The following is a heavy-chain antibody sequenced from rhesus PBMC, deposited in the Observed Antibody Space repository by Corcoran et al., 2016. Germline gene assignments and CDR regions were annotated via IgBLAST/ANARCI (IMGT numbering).Heavy chain of an antibody. Sequence: QLQLQESGPGLVKPSETLFLTCAVSGYSISSGYGWSWIRQPPGKGLEWIGYISYSRSTSYNPALKCRVTFSRDTSKNQFSLKLSSVTAADTAVYYCARDGDYYSGRPLGALDSWGQGVVVTISS. CDR3: ARDGDYYSGRPLGALDS. CDR2: ISYSRST. V-gene: IGHV4-122*02. CDR1: GYSISSGYG. J-gene: IGHJ6*01. D-gene: IGHD3-16*01.